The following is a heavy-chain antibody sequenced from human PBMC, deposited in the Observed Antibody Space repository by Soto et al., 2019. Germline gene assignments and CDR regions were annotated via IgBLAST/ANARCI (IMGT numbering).Heavy chain of an antibody. J-gene: IGHJ4*02. CDR1: GGSISSGDYY. D-gene: IGHD5-18*01. CDR3: ARVDSYGSVFDY. V-gene: IGHV4-30-4*01. CDR2: IYYSGST. Sequence: SETLSLTCTVSGGSISSGDYYWSWIRQPPGKGLEWIGYIYYSGSTYYNPSLKSRVTISVDTSKSQFSLKLSSVTAADTAVYYCARVDSYGSVFDYWGQGTLVTVSS.